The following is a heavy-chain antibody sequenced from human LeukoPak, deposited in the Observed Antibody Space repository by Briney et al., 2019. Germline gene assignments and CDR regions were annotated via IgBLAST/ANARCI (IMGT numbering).Heavy chain of an antibody. V-gene: IGHV4-34*01. J-gene: IGHJ2*01. D-gene: IGHD5-12*01. CDR2: INQSGST. Sequence: SETLSLTCAVYGGSFSGYYWSWIRQPPGKGLEWIGEINQSGSTNYNPSLKSRVTISVDTSKNQFSLKLSSVTAADTAVYYCARGRGVRRYFDLWGRGTLVTVSS. CDR3: ARGRGVRRYFDL. CDR1: GGSFSGYY.